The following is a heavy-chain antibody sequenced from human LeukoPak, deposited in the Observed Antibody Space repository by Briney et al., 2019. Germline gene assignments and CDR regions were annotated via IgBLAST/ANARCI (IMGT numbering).Heavy chain of an antibody. D-gene: IGHD2-2*01. J-gene: IGHJ4*02. V-gene: IGHV5-10-1*01. Sequence: GESLKISCKGSGYSFTSYWASWVRQMPGKGLEWLGRIDPSDSYTNYSPSFHGHVTISADKSISTAYLQWSSLKASDTAMYYCARLGDDCSSTSCPDYWGQGTLVTVSS. CDR2: IDPSDSYT. CDR3: ARLGDDCSSTSCPDY. CDR1: GYSFTSYW.